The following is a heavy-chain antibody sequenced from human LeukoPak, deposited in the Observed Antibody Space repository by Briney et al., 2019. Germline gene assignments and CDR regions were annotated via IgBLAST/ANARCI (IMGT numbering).Heavy chain of an antibody. CDR1: GRSISSYY. CDR2: IYYSGST. Sequence: PSETLSLTCTVEGRSISSYYWRWIRQPPGKGLEWIGYIYYSGSTNYNPSLKSRVTISVDTSKNQFSLKLSSVTATNNAEINSTRSSGYFLSEGYFQHWGQGTLVTVSS. V-gene: IGHV4-59*08. D-gene: IGHD3-22*01. CDR3: TRSSGYFLSEGYFQH. J-gene: IGHJ1*01.